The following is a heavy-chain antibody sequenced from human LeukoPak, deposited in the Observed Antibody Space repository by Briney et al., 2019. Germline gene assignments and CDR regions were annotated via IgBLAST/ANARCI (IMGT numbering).Heavy chain of an antibody. CDR3: ARDPYSGSYYAYFDY. D-gene: IGHD1-26*01. V-gene: IGHV1-2*02. Sequence: ASVKVSCKASGYTFTGYYMHWVRQAPGQGLEWMGWINPNSGGTNYAQKFQGRVTMTRDTSISTAYMELSRLRSDDTAVYYCARDPYSGSYYAYFDYWAREPWSPSPQ. CDR2: INPNSGGT. J-gene: IGHJ4*02. CDR1: GYTFTGYY.